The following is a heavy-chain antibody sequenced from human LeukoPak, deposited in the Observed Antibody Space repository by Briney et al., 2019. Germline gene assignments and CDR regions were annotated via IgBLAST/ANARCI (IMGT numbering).Heavy chain of an antibody. D-gene: IGHD3-9*01. CDR2: ISGSGGST. J-gene: IGHJ4*02. V-gene: IGHV3-23*01. Sequence: GGSLRLSCAASGFTFSSYAMSWVRQAPGKGLEWVSAISGSGGSTYYADSVKGRFTISRDKSKTTLYLQMNSLRAEDTAVYYCAKDPLITDYDILTGPDYYFDYWGQGTLVTVSS. CDR1: GFTFSSYA. CDR3: AKDPLITDYDILTGPDYYFDY.